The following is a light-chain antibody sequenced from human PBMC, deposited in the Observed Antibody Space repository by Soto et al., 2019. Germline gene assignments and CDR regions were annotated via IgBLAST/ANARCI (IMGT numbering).Light chain of an antibody. Sequence: DIQMTQSPSTLSASVGDRVTITCRASQSITNRLAWYQQKPGKAPKVLIYDASNLEYGVPSRFSGSGFGTEFILTINNLQPDDFATYYCQHYGGMWTFGQGTKVDIK. CDR1: QSITNR. CDR3: QHYGGMWT. V-gene: IGKV1-5*01. CDR2: DAS. J-gene: IGKJ1*01.